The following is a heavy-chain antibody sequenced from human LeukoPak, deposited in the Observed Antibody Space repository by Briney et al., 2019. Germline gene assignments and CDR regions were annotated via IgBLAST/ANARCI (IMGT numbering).Heavy chain of an antibody. CDR2: ISTGNGNT. Sequence: ASVKVSCKASGYTFTSYYMHWVRQAPGQGLEWMGWISTGNGNTNYGQKFQGRVTMTTDTSTGTAYMELRSLRSDDTAVYYCARASEVATIDAWGQGTLVTVSS. V-gene: IGHV1-18*04. CDR3: ARASEVATIDA. D-gene: IGHD5-12*01. J-gene: IGHJ5*02. CDR1: GYTFTSYY.